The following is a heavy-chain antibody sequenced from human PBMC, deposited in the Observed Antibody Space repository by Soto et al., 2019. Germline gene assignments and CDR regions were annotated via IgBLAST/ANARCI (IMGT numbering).Heavy chain of an antibody. CDR3: ARAQSFEIDNWFDS. CDR2: IYYTGNT. V-gene: IGHV4-59*13. CDR1: GGSISTYY. Sequence: QVQLQESGPGLVKPSETLSLTCTVTGGSISTYYWSWIRQPPGKGLEWIGHIYYTGNTNYNPSLQMQGNICGDTSTNRSSLRLTSLSAADTAVYYCARAQSFEIDNWFDSW. J-gene: IGHJ5*01.